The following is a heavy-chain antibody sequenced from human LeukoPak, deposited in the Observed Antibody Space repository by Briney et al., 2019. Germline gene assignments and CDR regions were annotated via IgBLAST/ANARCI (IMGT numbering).Heavy chain of an antibody. CDR1: GGSINSYY. Sequence: SETLSLTCTVSGGSINSYYWSWIRQPPGKGLEWIGYIYYSGSTNYNPSLKSRVTISVDTSKNQFSLKLSSVTAADTAVYYCARGGYCSGGSCYWAWFDPWGQGTLVTVSS. V-gene: IGHV4-59*01. CDR2: IYYSGST. D-gene: IGHD2-15*01. J-gene: IGHJ5*02. CDR3: ARGGYCSGGSCYWAWFDP.